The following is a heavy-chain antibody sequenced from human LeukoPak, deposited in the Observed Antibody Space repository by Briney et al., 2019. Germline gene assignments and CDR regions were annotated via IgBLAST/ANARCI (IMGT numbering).Heavy chain of an antibody. J-gene: IGHJ4*02. Sequence: SETLSLTCTVSGGSISSAGYFWSWIRQNPGKGLEWIGYIYYSGSTYYNPSLKSRVTISVDTSKNQLSLKLSSVTAADTAVYYCARHRLYGSGSYNDWGQGTLVTVSS. CDR2: IYYSGST. D-gene: IGHD3-10*01. V-gene: IGHV4-31*03. CDR1: GGSISSAGYF. CDR3: ARHRLYGSGSYND.